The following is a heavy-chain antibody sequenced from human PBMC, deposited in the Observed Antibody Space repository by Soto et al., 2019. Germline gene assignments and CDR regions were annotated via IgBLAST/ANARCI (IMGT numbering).Heavy chain of an antibody. CDR2: IYPGDSDT. Sequence: GESLKISYKGSGYSVTSYWIGWVRQMPGKGLERMGIIYPGDSDTRYSPSFQCQLTNSSDKSISTVYPQWNSPKASETAMDYCARLWLVGAKDYWGQGTLVTVS. J-gene: IGHJ4*02. V-gene: IGHV5-51*01. CDR1: GYSVTSYW. D-gene: IGHD1-26*01. CDR3: ARLWLVGAKDY.